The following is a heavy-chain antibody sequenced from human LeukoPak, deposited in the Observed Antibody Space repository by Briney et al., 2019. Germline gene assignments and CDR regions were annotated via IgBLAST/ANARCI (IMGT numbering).Heavy chain of an antibody. CDR1: GYTFTSYD. D-gene: IGHD2-2*01. V-gene: IGHV1-8*03. Sequence: ASVKVSCKASGYTFTSYDINWVRQATGQGLEWMGWMNPNSGNTGYAQKFQGRVTITRNTSISTAYMELSSLRSEDTAVYYCALSPAAIDYYYMDVWGKGTTVTVSS. J-gene: IGHJ6*03. CDR3: ALSPAAIDYYYMDV. CDR2: MNPNSGNT.